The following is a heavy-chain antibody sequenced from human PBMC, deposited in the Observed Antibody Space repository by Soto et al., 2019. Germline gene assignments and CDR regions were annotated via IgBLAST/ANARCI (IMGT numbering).Heavy chain of an antibody. Sequence: QLQLQESGSGLLKASQTLSLNCAVSGGSISRGGYSWSWIRQPPGRALEWIGYIYYSGSTYYSPSLESRVSMSMDESKNHFSRQLNSLTAADTAVYYCAVSGRAGLDVWGQGTTVIVSS. J-gene: IGHJ6*02. D-gene: IGHD3-10*01. V-gene: IGHV4-30-2*01. CDR2: IYYSGST. CDR1: GGSISRGGYS. CDR3: AVSGRAGLDV.